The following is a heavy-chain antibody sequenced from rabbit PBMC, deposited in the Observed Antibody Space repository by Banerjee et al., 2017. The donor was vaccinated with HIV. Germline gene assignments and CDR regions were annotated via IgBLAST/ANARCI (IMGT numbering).Heavy chain of an antibody. CDR3: ARDLAGVIGWNFNL. D-gene: IGHD4-1*01. J-gene: IGHJ4*01. Sequence: QEQLEESGGDLVQPEGSLTLTCTASGFSFSSTYYMCWVRQAPGKGLELIACIYTDSDGTWYASWVNGRFTITRSTSLNTVTLQMTSLTAADTATYFCARDLAGVIGWNFNLWGPGTLVTVS. V-gene: IGHV1S43*01. CDR2: IYTDSDGT. CDR1: GFSFSSTYY.